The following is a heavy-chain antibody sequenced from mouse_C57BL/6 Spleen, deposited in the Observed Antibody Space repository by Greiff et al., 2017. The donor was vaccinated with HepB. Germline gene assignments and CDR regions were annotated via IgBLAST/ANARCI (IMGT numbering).Heavy chain of an antibody. Sequence: VQLQQSGPELVKPGASVKISCKASGYSFTGYYMHWVKQSSEKSLEWIGEINPSTGGTSYNQKFKGKATLTVDKSSSTAYMQLKSLTSEDSAVYYCARSYYYGGDYWGQGTTLTVSS. CDR1: GYSFTGYY. V-gene: IGHV1-43*01. CDR3: ARSYYYGGDY. CDR2: INPSTGGT. D-gene: IGHD1-1*01. J-gene: IGHJ2*01.